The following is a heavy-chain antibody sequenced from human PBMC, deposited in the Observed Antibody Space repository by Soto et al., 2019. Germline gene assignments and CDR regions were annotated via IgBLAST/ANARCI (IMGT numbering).Heavy chain of an antibody. J-gene: IGHJ1*01. CDR3: ARGGLIADTMVRGDGEYFQH. Sequence: QVQLVESGGGVVQPGRSLRLSCAASGFTFSSYGMHWVRQAPGKGLEWVAVIWDDGSNKYYADSVKGRFTISRDNSKNTLYLQMNSLRAEDTAVYYCARGGLIADTMVRGDGEYFQHWGQGTLVTVSS. D-gene: IGHD3-10*01. CDR1: GFTFSSYG. V-gene: IGHV3-33*01. CDR2: IWDDGSNK.